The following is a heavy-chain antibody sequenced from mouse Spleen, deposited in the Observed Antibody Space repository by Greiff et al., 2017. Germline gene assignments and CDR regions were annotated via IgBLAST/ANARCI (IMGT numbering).Heavy chain of an antibody. J-gene: IGHJ2*01. CDR1: GYTFSSYA. CDR2: ISSGGSYT. Sequence: EVMLVESGGGLVKPGGSLKLSCAASGYTFSSYAMPWVRQTPEKRLEWVATISSGGSYTYYPDSVKGRSTISRDNAKNTLYLQMSSLRSEDTAMYYCARQDYGNHYFDYWGQGTTLTVSA. V-gene: IGHV5-9-1*01. D-gene: IGHD2-1*01. CDR3: ARQDYGNHYFDY.